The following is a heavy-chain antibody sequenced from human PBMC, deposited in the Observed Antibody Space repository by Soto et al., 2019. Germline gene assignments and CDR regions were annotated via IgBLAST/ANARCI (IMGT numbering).Heavy chain of an antibody. D-gene: IGHD1-26*01. V-gene: IGHV1-8*01. CDR2: MNPNSGNT. CDR1: GYTFTSYD. Sequence: QVQLVQSWAEVKKPGASVKVSCKASGYTFTSYDINWVRQATGQGLEWMGWMNPNSGNTGYAQKFHGRVTRTRNTSISTAYMELSSLISDDTAVYYCARDRSWSSDYWGQGTLVTVPS. J-gene: IGHJ4*02. CDR3: ARDRSWSSDY.